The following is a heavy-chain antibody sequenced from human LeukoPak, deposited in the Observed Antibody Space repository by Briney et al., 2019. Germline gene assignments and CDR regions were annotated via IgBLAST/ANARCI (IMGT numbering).Heavy chain of an antibody. CDR1: GFTFSSYW. D-gene: IGHD3-10*01. V-gene: IGHV3-74*01. Sequence: PGGSLRLSCAASGFTFSSYWMHWVRRAPGKGLVWVSRINSDGSSTSYADSVKGRFTISRDNAKNTLYLQMNSLRAEDTAVYYCARDHYYGSGSPYYYYYYGMDVWGQGTTVTVSS. CDR3: ARDHYYGSGSPYYYYYYGMDV. J-gene: IGHJ6*02. CDR2: INSDGSST.